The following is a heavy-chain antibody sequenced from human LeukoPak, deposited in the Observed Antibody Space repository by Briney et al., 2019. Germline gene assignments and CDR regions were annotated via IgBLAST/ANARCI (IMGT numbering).Heavy chain of an antibody. Sequence: ASVKASCKASGYTFTGYYMHWVRQAPGQGLEWMGWINPNSGGTNYAQKFQGRVTMTRDTSISTAYMELSRLRSDDTAVYYCARVELYDFWSGYYWSYYGMDVWGQGTTVTVSS. CDR2: INPNSGGT. J-gene: IGHJ6*02. V-gene: IGHV1-2*02. D-gene: IGHD3-3*01. CDR3: ARVELYDFWSGYYWSYYGMDV. CDR1: GYTFTGYY.